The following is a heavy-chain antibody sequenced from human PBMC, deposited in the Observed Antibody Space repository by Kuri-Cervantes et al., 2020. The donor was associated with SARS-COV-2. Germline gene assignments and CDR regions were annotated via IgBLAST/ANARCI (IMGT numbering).Heavy chain of an antibody. J-gene: IGHJ6*02. V-gene: IGHV3-33*08. D-gene: IGHD3-9*01. CDR3: ARALYGGRLDYSPTSGYYYEGMDV. CDR2: IWSDGTNK. CDR1: GFTFSPYA. Sequence: GESLKISCAASGFTFSPYAMHWVRQAPGKGLEWVAVIWSDGTNKYYADSAKGRFTISRDNSKNTLYLQMNSLRAEDTAVYFCARALYGGRLDYSPTSGYYYEGMDVWGQGTMVTVSS.